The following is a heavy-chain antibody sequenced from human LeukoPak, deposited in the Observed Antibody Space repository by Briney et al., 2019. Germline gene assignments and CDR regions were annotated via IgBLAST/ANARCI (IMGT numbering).Heavy chain of an antibody. CDR3: AKGAGGFSYYNWFDP. CDR1: GGSISSSPYY. V-gene: IGHV4-39*07. CDR2: IYYSGTT. D-gene: IGHD5-18*01. Sequence: PSETLSLTCTVSGGSISSSPYYWGWIRQPPGKGLEWIGSIYYSGTTHYSPSLESRVTISVDTSKSQFSLKVASVTAADTAIYYCAKGAGGFSYYNWFDPWGQGTLVTVSS. J-gene: IGHJ5*02.